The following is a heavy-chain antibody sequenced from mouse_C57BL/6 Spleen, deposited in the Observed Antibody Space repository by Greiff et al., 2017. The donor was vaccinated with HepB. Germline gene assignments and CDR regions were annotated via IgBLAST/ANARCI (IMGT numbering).Heavy chain of an antibody. CDR3: ARSGYDGYYRAY. J-gene: IGHJ3*01. V-gene: IGHV1-50*01. D-gene: IGHD2-3*01. CDR1: GYTFTSYW. CDR2: IDPSDSYT. Sequence: VKLQQPGAELVKPGASVKLSCKASGYTFTSYWMQWVKQRPGQGLEWIGEIDPSDSYTNYNQKFKGKATLTVDTSSSTAYMQLSSLTSEDSAVYYCARSGYDGYYRAYWGQGTLVTVSA.